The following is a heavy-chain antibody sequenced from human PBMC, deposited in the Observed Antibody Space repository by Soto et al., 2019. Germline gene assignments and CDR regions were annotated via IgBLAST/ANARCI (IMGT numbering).Heavy chain of an antibody. CDR3: AKKVIRSGSSTMAYEY. CDR2: IIPIFGTA. D-gene: IGHD3-3*01. Sequence: GASVKVSCKASGYTFTSYGISWVRQAPGQGLEWMGGIIPIFGTANYAQKFQGRVTITADESTSTAYMELSSLRSEDTAVYYCAKKVIRSGSSTMAYEYWGQGTLVTVSS. CDR1: GYTFTSYG. V-gene: IGHV1-69*01. J-gene: IGHJ4*02.